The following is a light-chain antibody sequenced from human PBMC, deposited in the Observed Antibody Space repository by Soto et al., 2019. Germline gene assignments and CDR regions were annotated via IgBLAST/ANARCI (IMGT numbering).Light chain of an antibody. V-gene: IGKV1-39*01. CDR2: ATS. Sequence: IQMTQSPSSLSASVGDRVTITCRASQGIRNDLGWYQQKPGKAPNLLIYATSSLQSGVPSRFSGSGAGTDFTLTISGLQREDFATYYCQQSYGTPPTFGQGTKVDIK. CDR3: QQSYGTPPT. CDR1: QGIRND. J-gene: IGKJ1*01.